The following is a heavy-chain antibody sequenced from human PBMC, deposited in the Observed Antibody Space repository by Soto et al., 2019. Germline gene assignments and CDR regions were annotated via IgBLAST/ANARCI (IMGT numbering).Heavy chain of an antibody. J-gene: IGHJ4*02. CDR3: AKDQDDGGNSYFDY. CDR1: GFTFKNFL. D-gene: IGHD4-17*01. V-gene: IGHV3-23*01. Sequence: QPGGSLRLSCAASGFTFKNFLMSWVRQAPGMGLEWVSSISGSGRGTFYAGSVKGRFTISRDNSKNTLSLQMNSLRVEDTGVYFCAKDQDDGGNSYFDYWGQGTQVTVSS. CDR2: ISGSGRGT.